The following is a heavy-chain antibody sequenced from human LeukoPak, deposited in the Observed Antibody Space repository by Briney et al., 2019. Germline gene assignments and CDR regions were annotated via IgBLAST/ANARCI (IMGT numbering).Heavy chain of an antibody. CDR3: AKEGAMTRYYFDY. J-gene: IGHJ4*02. V-gene: IGHV3-30*18. CDR2: ISYDGSNK. Sequence: GGSLRLSCAASGFTFGNYAMSWVRQAPGKGLEWVAVISYDGSNKYYADSVKGRFTISRDNSKNTLYLQMNSLRAEDTAVYYCAKEGAMTRYYFDYWGQGTLVTVSS. CDR1: GFTFGNYA. D-gene: IGHD4-11*01.